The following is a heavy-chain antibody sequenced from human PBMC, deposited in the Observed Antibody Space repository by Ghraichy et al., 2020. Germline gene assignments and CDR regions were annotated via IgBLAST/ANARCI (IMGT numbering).Heavy chain of an antibody. CDR2: ISGSGGST. J-gene: IGHJ6*02. D-gene: IGHD4-17*01. CDR1: GFTFSSYA. CDR3: AKETTVTTSADYYGMDV. Sequence: GGSLRLSCAASGFTFSSYAMSWVRQAPGKGLEWVSAISGSGGSTYYADSVKGRFTISRDNSKNTLYLQMNSLRAEDTAVYYCAKETTVTTSADYYGMDVWGQGTTVTVSS. V-gene: IGHV3-23*01.